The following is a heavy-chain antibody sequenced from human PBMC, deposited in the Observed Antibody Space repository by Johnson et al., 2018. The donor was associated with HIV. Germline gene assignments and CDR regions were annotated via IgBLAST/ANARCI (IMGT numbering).Heavy chain of an antibody. CDR2: ISGSGGST. CDR3: ARGVEMAAMALDAFDI. CDR1: GFTFSSYA. Sequence: VQLVESGGGLVQPGGSLRLSCAASGFTFSSYAMSWVRQAPGKGLEWVSAISGSGGSTYYADSVKGRFTMPRDNSKNTLYLQMNSMRAEDTAVYYCARGVEMAAMALDAFDIWGQGTMVTVSS. D-gene: IGHD5-24*01. J-gene: IGHJ3*02. V-gene: IGHV3-23*04.